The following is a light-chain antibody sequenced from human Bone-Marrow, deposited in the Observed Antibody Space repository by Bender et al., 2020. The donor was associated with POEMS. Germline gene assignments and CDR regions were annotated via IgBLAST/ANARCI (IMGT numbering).Light chain of an antibody. CDR3: QVWDSSSDHYV. CDR1: NIGTKR. V-gene: IGLV3-21*03. Sequence: SYILTQPPSVSVAPGKAARITCGGNNIGTKRVHWYQQKPGQAPVVVVYDDSDRPSGIPERFSGSNSANTATLTISRVEAGDEADYYCQVWDSSSDHYVFGSGTKVIVL. CDR2: DDS. J-gene: IGLJ1*01.